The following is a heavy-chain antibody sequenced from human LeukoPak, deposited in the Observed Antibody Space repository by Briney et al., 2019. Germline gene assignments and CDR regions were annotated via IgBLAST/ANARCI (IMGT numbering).Heavy chain of an antibody. V-gene: IGHV3-74*01. J-gene: IGHJ5*02. CDR1: GYTFTNYW. CDR3: ARDRGINWFDP. D-gene: IGHD3-16*01. CDR2: INTDGTNT. Sequence: PGGSLRLSCAASGYTFTNYWMHWVRQAPGEGLVWVSRINTDGTNTVYADSVRGRFTVSRDNAKNTLHLQMDSLRAEDTAVYYCARDRGINWFDPWGQGTLVAVSS.